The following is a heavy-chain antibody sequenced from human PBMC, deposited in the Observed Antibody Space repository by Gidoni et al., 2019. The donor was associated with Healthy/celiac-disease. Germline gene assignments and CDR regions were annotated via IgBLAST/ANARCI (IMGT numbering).Heavy chain of an antibody. Sequence: QLQLQASGPGLVKPSETLSLTCPFSGGSIRSSSYYWGWIRPPPGKGLEWIGSIYYSGSTYYNPSLKSRVTISVDTSKNQFYLKLSSVTAADTAVYYCARDHYDILTGYYNVIYFDYWGQGTLVTVSS. V-gene: IGHV4-39*07. D-gene: IGHD3-9*01. J-gene: IGHJ4*02. CDR2: IYYSGST. CDR1: GGSIRSSSYY. CDR3: ARDHYDILTGYYNVIYFDY.